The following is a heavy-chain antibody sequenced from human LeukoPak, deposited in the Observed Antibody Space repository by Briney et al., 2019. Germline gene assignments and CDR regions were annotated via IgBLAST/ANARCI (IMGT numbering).Heavy chain of an antibody. Sequence: PSETLSLTCTVSGGSISSGSYYWSWIRQPAGKGLEWIGRIYTSGSTNYNPSLKSRVTISVDTSKNQFSLKLSSVTAADTAVYYCARAEYYDILTGPVYYYYYYMDVWGKGTTVTVSS. V-gene: IGHV4-61*02. D-gene: IGHD3-9*01. CDR2: IYTSGST. CDR1: GGSISSGSYY. J-gene: IGHJ6*03. CDR3: ARAEYYDILTGPVYYYYYYMDV.